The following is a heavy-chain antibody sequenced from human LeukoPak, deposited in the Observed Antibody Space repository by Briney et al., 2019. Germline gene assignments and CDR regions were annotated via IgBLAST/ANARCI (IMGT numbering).Heavy chain of an antibody. CDR2: IIPIFGTA. V-gene: IGHV1-69*13. J-gene: IGHJ4*02. Sequence: SVKVSCKASGGTFSSYAISWVRQAPGQGLELMGGIIPIFGTANYAQKFQGRVTITADESTSTAYMELSSLRSEDTAVYYCARDGRYCSSTSCYPYFDYWGQGTLVTASS. D-gene: IGHD2-2*01. CDR1: GGTFSSYA. CDR3: ARDGRYCSSTSCYPYFDY.